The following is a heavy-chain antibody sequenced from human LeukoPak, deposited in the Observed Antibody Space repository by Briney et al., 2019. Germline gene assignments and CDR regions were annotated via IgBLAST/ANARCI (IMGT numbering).Heavy chain of an antibody. CDR2: IWYDGSNK. J-gene: IGHJ4*02. CDR3: ATDRATQYFDY. CDR1: GITFRNYG. Sequence: PSGGSLRLSCAASGITFRNYGMHWVRQAPGKGLEWVAVIWYDGSNKDYADSVKGRFTVSRDNSRNTLFLQMNSLRVEDTAVYCCATDRATQYFDYWGQGTLVSVPS. V-gene: IGHV3-33*01. D-gene: IGHD2-15*01.